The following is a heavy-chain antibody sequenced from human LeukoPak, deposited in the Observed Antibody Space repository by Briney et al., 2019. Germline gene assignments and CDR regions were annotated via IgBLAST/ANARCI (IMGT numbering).Heavy chain of an antibody. CDR1: GDSISNYY. Sequence: SETLSLTCTVSGDSISNYYWSWIRQPAGKELEWIGRTHTSGSTNYNPSLKSRVTISVDTSKNQFSLKLSSVTAADTAVYYCARARTNDYWGQGTLVTVSS. J-gene: IGHJ4*02. CDR3: ARARTNDY. CDR2: THTSGST. V-gene: IGHV4-4*07.